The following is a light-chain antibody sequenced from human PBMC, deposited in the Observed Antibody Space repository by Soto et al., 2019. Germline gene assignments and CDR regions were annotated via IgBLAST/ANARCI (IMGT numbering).Light chain of an antibody. V-gene: IGKV3-20*01. Sequence: EILMTQSPTTLSLSPREKATLSCRASESVGDRHFAWYQQKPGHAPRLLIYGASTRATGIPDRFSGSGSGTDFTLTISRLEPEDFAVYYCQQYHDSATFGQGTRLEIK. CDR3: QQYHDSAT. CDR2: GAS. CDR1: ESVGDRH. J-gene: IGKJ5*01.